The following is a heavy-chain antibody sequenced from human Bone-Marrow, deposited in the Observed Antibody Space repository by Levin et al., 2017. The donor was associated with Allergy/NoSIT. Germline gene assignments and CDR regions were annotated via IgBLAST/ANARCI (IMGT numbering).Heavy chain of an antibody. CDR3: ARNRGYCSGGSCGPDYYYMDV. D-gene: IGHD2-15*01. CDR2: INPNSGGT. CDR1: GYTFTGYY. V-gene: IGHV1-2*06. Sequence: ASVKVSCKASGYTFTGYYMHRVRQAPGQGLEWMGRINPNSGGTNYAQKFQGRVTMTRDTSISTAYMELSRLRSDDTAVYYCARNRGYCSGGSCGPDYYYMDVWGKGTTVTVSS. J-gene: IGHJ6*03.